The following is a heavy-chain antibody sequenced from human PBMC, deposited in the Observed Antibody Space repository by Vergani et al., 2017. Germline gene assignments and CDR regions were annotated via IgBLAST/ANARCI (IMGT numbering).Heavy chain of an antibody. V-gene: IGHV3-23*01. D-gene: IGHD3-16*01. CDR2: ISGSGGST. CDR1: GFTFSSYA. CDR3: AKDELGGTAREYFQH. Sequence: EVQLLESGGGLVQPGGSLRLSCAASGFTFSSYAMSWVRQAPGKGLEWVSAISGSGGSTYYADSVKGQFTISRDNYKNTLYLQMNSLRAEDTAVYYCAKDELGGTAREYFQHWGQGTLVTVSS. J-gene: IGHJ1*01.